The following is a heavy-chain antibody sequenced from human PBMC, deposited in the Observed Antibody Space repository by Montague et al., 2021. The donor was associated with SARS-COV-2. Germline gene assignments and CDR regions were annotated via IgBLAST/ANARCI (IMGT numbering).Heavy chain of an antibody. D-gene: IGHD2-2*01. CDR2: IGTAGDT. Sequence: SLRLSCAASGFTFSSYDMHWVRQATGKGLEWVSAIGTAGDTYYPGSVKGRFTISRENAKNSLYLQMNSLRAGDTVVYYCARGDIVVVPAATTTYYYYYMDVWGKGTTVTVSS. J-gene: IGHJ6*03. CDR3: ARGDIVVVPAATTTYYYYYMDV. V-gene: IGHV3-13*04. CDR1: GFTFSSYD.